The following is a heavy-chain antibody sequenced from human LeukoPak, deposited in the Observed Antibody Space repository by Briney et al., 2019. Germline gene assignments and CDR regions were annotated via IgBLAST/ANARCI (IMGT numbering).Heavy chain of an antibody. D-gene: IGHD2-15*01. CDR2: LYQSGTT. CDR1: GYSIAHGFF. J-gene: IGHJ2*01. Sequence: SETLSLTCTVSGYSIAHGFFWAWIRQPPGGGLEWIGSLYQSGTTYYNTSLKSRISTSVDTSKNQFSLKLRLVTAAATAVYYCARVEVPRDINDWYFDLWGRGTLVTVSS. V-gene: IGHV4-38-2*02. CDR3: ARVEVPRDINDWYFDL.